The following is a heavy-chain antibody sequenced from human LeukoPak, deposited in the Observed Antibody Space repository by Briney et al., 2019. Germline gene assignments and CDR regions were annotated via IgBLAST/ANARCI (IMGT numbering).Heavy chain of an antibody. CDR2: ISGSGGST. CDR1: GFTFSSYA. CDR3: AKSAIYCSGGSCYSDYYYYYMDV. V-gene: IGHV3-23*01. D-gene: IGHD2-15*01. J-gene: IGHJ6*03. Sequence: PGGSLRLSCAASGFTFSSYAMSWVRQAPGKGLEWVSAISGSGGSTYYADSVKGRFTISRDNSKNTLYLQMNSLRAEDTAVYYCAKSAIYCSGGSCYSDYYYYYMDVWGKGTTVTVSS.